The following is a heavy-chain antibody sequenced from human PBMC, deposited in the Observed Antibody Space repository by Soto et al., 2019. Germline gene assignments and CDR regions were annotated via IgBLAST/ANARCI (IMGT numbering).Heavy chain of an antibody. Sequence: GGSLRLSCAASGFTFSSYSMNWVRQAPGKGLEWVSYISSSSSTIYYADSVKGGFTISRDNAKNSLYLQMNSRRAEDTAVYDCARLWYYYGSGSYISDYWGQGTLVTVSS. CDR2: ISSSSSTI. J-gene: IGHJ4*02. V-gene: IGHV3-48*01. CDR3: ARLWYYYGSGSYISDY. CDR1: GFTFSSYS. D-gene: IGHD3-10*01.